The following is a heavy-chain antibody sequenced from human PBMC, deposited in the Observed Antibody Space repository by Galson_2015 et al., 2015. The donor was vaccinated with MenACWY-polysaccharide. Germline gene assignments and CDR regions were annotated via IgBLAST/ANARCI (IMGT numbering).Heavy chain of an antibody. J-gene: IGHJ6*02. CDR1: GFTFSNYA. D-gene: IGHD4-23*01. Sequence: SLRLSCAASGFTFSNYAMSWVRQAPGKGLEWVSTISGSGSSTYYAGSVKGRFTISRDNSKNTLSLQMNSVRAEDTAVYYCAKDNSNLYYYYGMDVWGQGTTVTVSS. CDR3: AKDNSNLYYYYGMDV. V-gene: IGHV3-23*01. CDR2: ISGSGSST.